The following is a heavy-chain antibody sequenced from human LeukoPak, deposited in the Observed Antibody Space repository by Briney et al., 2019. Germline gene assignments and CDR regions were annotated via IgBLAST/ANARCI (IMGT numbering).Heavy chain of an antibody. D-gene: IGHD2-2*01. J-gene: IGHJ4*02. Sequence: GGSLRPSCAASGFTFSSYGMHWVRQAPGKGLEWVAFIRYDGSNKYYADSVKGRFTISRDNSKNTLYLQMNSLRAEDTAVYYCAKLTSPKYCSSTSCKFDYWGQGTLVTVSS. CDR2: IRYDGSNK. CDR3: AKLTSPKYCSSTSCKFDY. V-gene: IGHV3-30*02. CDR1: GFTFSSYG.